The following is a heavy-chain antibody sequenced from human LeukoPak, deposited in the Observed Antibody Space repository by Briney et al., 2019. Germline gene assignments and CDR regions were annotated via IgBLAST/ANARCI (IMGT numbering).Heavy chain of an antibody. CDR3: ARHDGSGPFDY. CDR1: GYSFDSQW. J-gene: IGHJ4*02. Sequence: VESLKISCKGPGYSFDSQWIGWVRQMPGKGLEWMGIIYPGDSDTKYSPSFEGQVTMSADKSISTAYLQWRSLKASDTAIYYCARHDGSGPFDYWGQGTLVTVSS. V-gene: IGHV5-51*01. CDR2: IYPGDSDT. D-gene: IGHD1-1*01.